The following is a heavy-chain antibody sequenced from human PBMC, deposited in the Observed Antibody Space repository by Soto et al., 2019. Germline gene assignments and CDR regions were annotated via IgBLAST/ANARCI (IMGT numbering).Heavy chain of an antibody. J-gene: IGHJ4*02. V-gene: IGHV5-51*01. CDR3: AKEYGSTWIDH. Sequence: GQSLKISCKCSGYSFASHWVAWVRQMPEKGLEWIGTIYPGDSDTKYSSAFRGHVTISADTSVSTAYLQLNSLRDEDTAVYYCAKEYGSTWIDHWGQGTPVTVSS. D-gene: IGHD6-13*01. CDR1: GYSFASHW. CDR2: IYPGDSDT.